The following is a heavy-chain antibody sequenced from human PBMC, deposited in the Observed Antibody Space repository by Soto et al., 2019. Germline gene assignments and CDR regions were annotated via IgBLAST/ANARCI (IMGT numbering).Heavy chain of an antibody. CDR1: GGTFSSYT. CDR3: ARDVGRHDAFDI. CDR2: IIPILGIA. V-gene: IGHV1-69*04. Sequence: SVKVSCKASGGTFSSYTISWVRQAPGQGLEWMGRIIPILGIANYAQKFQGRVTITADKSTSTAYMELSSLRSEDTAVYYCARDVGRHDAFDIWGQGTMVTVSS. J-gene: IGHJ3*02. D-gene: IGHD1-26*01.